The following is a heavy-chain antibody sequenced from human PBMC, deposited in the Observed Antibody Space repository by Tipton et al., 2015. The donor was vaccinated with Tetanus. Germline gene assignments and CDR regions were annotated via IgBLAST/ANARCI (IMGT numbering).Heavy chain of an antibody. Sequence: QSGAEVKKPGSSVKISCTSSGGTFNNFAVSWVRQAPGQGLDWMGGIIPVFGTINYAQNFQGRVTFTADTSTNTAYMEVSSLRSEDTAIYYCARDVSHSDSSWWFDPWGQGTLVTVSS. V-gene: IGHV1-69*06. CDR2: IIPVFGTI. CDR1: GGTFNNFA. CDR3: ARDVSHSDSSWWFDP. J-gene: IGHJ5*02. D-gene: IGHD1-26*01.